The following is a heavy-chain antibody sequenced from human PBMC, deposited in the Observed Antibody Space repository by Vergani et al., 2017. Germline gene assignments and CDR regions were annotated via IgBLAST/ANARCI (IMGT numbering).Heavy chain of an antibody. J-gene: IGHJ6*02. CDR1: GFTVSSNY. CDR2: IYSGGST. D-gene: IGHD5-18*01. CDR3: ARDHRVGYSYDYYYGMDV. V-gene: IGHV3-66*01. Sequence: EVQLVESGGGLVQPGGSLRLSCAASGFTVSSNYMSWVRQAPGKGLEWVSVIYSGGSTYYADSVKGRFTISRDNSKNTLYLQTNSLRAEDTAVYYCARDHRVGYSYDYYYGMDVWGQGTTVTVSS.